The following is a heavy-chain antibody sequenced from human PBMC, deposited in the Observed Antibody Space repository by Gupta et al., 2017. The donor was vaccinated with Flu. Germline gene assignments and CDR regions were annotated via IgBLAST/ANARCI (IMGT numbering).Heavy chain of an antibody. D-gene: IGHD3-22*01. Sequence: EVQLLESGGGLVQTGGSLRLSCTASGFTFGSYAMTWVRQAPGKGLEWVASILGRGISRYYSDSVKGRSTLSRDNSKDTLFLQMNSLRAEDTAIYYCARDSFSSGYFDYWGQGTLVTVSP. V-gene: IGHV3-23*01. CDR3: ARDSFSSGYFDY. CDR1: GFTFGSYA. J-gene: IGHJ4*02. CDR2: ILGRGISR.